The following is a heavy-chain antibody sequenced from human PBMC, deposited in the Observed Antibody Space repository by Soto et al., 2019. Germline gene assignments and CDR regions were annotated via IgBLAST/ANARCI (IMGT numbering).Heavy chain of an antibody. J-gene: IGHJ4*02. CDR2: IYYSGST. CDR3: ASRHSSPYFDY. CDR1: XGSISSGDYY. V-gene: IGHV4-30-4*01. D-gene: IGHD6-13*01. Sequence: PSETLSLTCTVSXGSISSGDYYWSWIRQPPGKGLEWIGSIYYSGSTYYNPSLKSRVTISVDTSKNQFSLKLNSVTAADTAVYYCASRHSSPYFDYWGQGTLVTVSS.